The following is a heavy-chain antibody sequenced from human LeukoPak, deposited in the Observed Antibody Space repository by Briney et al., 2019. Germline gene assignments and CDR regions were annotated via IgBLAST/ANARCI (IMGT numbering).Heavy chain of an antibody. Sequence: GRSLRLSCAASGFTFSSYAMHWVRQAPGKGLEWVPAISGSGGSTYYADSVKGRFTISRDNSKNTLYLQMNSLRAKDTAVYYCAKGREITIFGVAADYWGQGTLVTVSS. J-gene: IGHJ4*02. D-gene: IGHD3-3*01. V-gene: IGHV3-23*01. CDR2: ISGSGGST. CDR3: AKGREITIFGVAADY. CDR1: GFTFSSYA.